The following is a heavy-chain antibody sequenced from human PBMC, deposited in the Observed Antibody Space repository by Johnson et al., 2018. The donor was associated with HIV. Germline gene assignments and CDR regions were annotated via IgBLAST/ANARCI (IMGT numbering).Heavy chain of an antibody. CDR3: ARDKANWGPSRDVGAFDI. J-gene: IGHJ3*02. CDR1: GFSFSTYA. V-gene: IGHV3-30*04. D-gene: IGHD7-27*01. CDR2: MSYDGSNK. Sequence: QVQLVESGGGVVQPGRSLRLSCAASGFSFSTYAMHWVRQAPGKGLEWVAVMSYDGSNKYYADSVKGRFTISRDNSKNTLYLQMNSLRAEDTAVYYCARDKANWGPSRDVGAFDIWGQGTLVTVSS.